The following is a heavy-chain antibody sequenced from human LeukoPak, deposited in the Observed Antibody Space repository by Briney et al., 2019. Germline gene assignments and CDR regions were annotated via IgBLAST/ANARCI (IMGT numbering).Heavy chain of an antibody. V-gene: IGHV3-11*03. CDR1: GFTFSDYY. CDR3: ARSEIYYDILTGIDY. Sequence: GGSLRLSCAASGFTFSDYYMSWIRQAPGKGLEWVSYISSGSSYTNYADSVKGRFTISRDNAKNSLYLQMNSLRAEDTAVYYCARSEIYYDILTGIDYWGQGTLVTVSS. D-gene: IGHD3-9*01. J-gene: IGHJ4*02. CDR2: ISSGSSYT.